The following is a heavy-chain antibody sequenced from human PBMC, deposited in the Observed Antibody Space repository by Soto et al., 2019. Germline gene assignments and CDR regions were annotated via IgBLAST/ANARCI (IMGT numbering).Heavy chain of an antibody. CDR3: AKGIRGDYYYYGMDV. CDR1: GFTFSSYA. D-gene: IGHD3-10*01. V-gene: IGHV3-23*01. Sequence: RLSCAASGFTFSSYAMSWVRQAPGKGLEWVSAISGSGGSTYYADSVKGRFTISRDNSKNTLYLQMNSLRAEDTAVYYCAKGIRGDYYYYGMDVWGQGTTVTVSS. CDR2: ISGSGGST. J-gene: IGHJ6*02.